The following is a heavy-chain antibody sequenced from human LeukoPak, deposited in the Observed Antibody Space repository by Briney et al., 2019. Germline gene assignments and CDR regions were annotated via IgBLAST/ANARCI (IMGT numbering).Heavy chain of an antibody. V-gene: IGHV3-53*01. CDR3: ARVTRDGYNTWYLAY. J-gene: IGHJ4*02. CDR1: GFSFSSYA. D-gene: IGHD5-24*01. Sequence: GGSLRLSCAASGFSFSSYAMSWVRQAPGKGLEGVSVIYSGGSTYYADSVKGRFTISRDNSKNTLYLQMNSLRAEDTAVYYCARVTRDGYNTWYLAYWGQGTLVTVSS. CDR2: IYSGGST.